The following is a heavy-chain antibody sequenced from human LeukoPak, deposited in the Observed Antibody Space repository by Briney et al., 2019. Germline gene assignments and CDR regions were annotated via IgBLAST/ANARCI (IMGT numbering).Heavy chain of an antibody. D-gene: IGHD1-7*01. J-gene: IGHJ4*02. CDR3: ATAGNYRFDY. CDR1: GXTFSNYW. V-gene: IGHV3-74*01. Sequence: GGSLRLSCAASGXTFSNYWVHWVRQAPGKGLVWVSRINPDGSTINYADSVKGRFTISRDNAKNTLYLQMNSLRAEDTAVYYCATAGNYRFDYWGQGTLVTVSS. CDR2: INPDGSTI.